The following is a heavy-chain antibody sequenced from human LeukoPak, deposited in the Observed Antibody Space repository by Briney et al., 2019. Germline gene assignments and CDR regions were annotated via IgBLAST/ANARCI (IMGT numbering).Heavy chain of an antibody. J-gene: IGHJ3*02. CDR3: ARGLRAGTTRYDAFDI. CDR1: GYTFTSYD. D-gene: IGHD1-7*01. Sequence: SVKVSCKASGYTFTSYDINWVRQATGQGLEWMGWMNPNSGNTGYAQKFQGRVTMSRNTSISTAYLELRSLRSEDPAVYYCARGLRAGTTRYDAFDIWGQGTMVTVSS. CDR2: MNPNSGNT. V-gene: IGHV1-8*01.